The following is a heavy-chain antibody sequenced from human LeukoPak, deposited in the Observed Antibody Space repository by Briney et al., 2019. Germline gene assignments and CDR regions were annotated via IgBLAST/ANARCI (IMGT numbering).Heavy chain of an antibody. J-gene: IGHJ1*01. CDR3: ARDGTAAGTLNFQH. D-gene: IGHD6-13*01. CDR2: IYYSGST. CDR1: GGSISSGGYY. V-gene: IGHV4-31*03. Sequence: SETLSLTCTVSGGSISSGGYYWSWIRQHPGKGLEWIGYIYYSGSTYYNPSLKSRVTISVDTSKNQFSLKLSSVTAADTAVYYCARDGTAAGTLNFQHWGQGTLVTVSS.